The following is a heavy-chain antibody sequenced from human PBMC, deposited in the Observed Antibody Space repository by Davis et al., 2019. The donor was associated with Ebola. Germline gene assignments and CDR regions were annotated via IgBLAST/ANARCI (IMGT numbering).Heavy chain of an antibody. CDR1: GYTFSAYY. CDR2: VSPDTGYT. D-gene: IGHD1/OR15-1a*01. J-gene: IGHJ3*01. CDR3: AKGGGNKLFDAFDL. Sequence: ASVKVSCKASGYTFSAYYMHWVRQAAGQGLEWLGWVSPDTGYTGIAENFHGRVTMTRDTSINTAYIELSSLISEDTAIYYCAKGGGNKLFDAFDLWGQGTKVTVSS. V-gene: IGHV1-8*02.